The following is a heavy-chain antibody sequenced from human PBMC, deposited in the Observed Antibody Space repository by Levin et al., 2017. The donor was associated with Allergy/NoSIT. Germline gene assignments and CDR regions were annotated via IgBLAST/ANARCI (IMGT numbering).Heavy chain of an antibody. CDR2: ISFHGTNP. V-gene: IGHV3-30*09. D-gene: IGHD6-25*01. Sequence: SCAASGISFSNSAMHWVRQAPGKGLQWVAAISFHGTNPYYADSVKGRFAISRDNSKNTLYLQMDSLRAEDTALYYCAREGGQREEAGYFDLWGRGTLVTASS. CDR1: GISFSNSA. CDR3: AREGGQREEAGYFDL. J-gene: IGHJ2*01.